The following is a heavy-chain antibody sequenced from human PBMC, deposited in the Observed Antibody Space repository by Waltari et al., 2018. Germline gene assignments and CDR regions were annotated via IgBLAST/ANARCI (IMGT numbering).Heavy chain of an antibody. Sequence: QVQLVQSGAEVKKPGASVKVSCKASGYTFTSYAMHWVRQAPGQRLAWMGWINAGNGNTKYSQKFQGRVTITRDTSASTAYMELSSLRSEDTAVYYCARDREDYDFWSGYYVSGYFDLWDRGTLVTVSS. J-gene: IGHJ2*01. CDR2: INAGNGNT. D-gene: IGHD3-3*01. CDR3: ARDREDYDFWSGYYVSGYFDL. V-gene: IGHV1-3*01. CDR1: GYTFTSYA.